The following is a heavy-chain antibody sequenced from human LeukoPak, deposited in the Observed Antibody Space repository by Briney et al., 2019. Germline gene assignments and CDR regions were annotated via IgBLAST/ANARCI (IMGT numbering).Heavy chain of an antibody. CDR1: GGSFSGYY. Sequence: SETLSLTCAVYGGSFSGYYWSWIRQPPGKGLEWIGEINHSGSTNYNPSLKSRVTISVDTSKNQFSLKLSSVTAADTAVYYCARKVGDYYGSGSYLPYYYYMDVWGKGTTVTVSS. J-gene: IGHJ6*03. D-gene: IGHD3-10*01. CDR2: INHSGST. CDR3: ARKVGDYYGSGSYLPYYYYMDV. V-gene: IGHV4-34*01.